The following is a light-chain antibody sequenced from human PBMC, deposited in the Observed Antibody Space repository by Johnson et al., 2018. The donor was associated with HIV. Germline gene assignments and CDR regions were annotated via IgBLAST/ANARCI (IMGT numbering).Light chain of an antibody. Sequence: QSVLTQPPSVSAAPGQKVTISCFGSDSNIGNNYVSWYQQVPGTAPKLLIYDNDKRPSGIPDRFSGSKTGTSATLGITGLQTGDEADYYCGTWDSSLSAPRCFGTGTKVTVL. CDR3: GTWDSSLSAPRC. J-gene: IGLJ1*01. V-gene: IGLV1-51*01. CDR1: DSNIGNNY. CDR2: DND.